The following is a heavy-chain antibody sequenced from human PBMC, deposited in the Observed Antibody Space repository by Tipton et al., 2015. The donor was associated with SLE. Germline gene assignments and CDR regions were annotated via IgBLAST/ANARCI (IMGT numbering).Heavy chain of an antibody. CDR1: GFTFSSYE. Sequence: LRLSCAASGFTFSSYEMNWVRQAPGKGLEWIGTIYYSGSTYYNPSLKSRVTISVDTSKNQFSLKLSSVTAADTAVYYCARDSEQQLVLDYWGQGTLVTVSS. CDR2: IYYSGST. J-gene: IGHJ4*02. D-gene: IGHD6-13*01. CDR3: ARDSEQQLVLDY. V-gene: IGHV4-59*01.